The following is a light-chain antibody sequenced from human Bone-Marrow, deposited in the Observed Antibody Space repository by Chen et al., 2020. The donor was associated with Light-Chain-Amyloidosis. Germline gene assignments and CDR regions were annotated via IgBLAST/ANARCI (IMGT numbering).Light chain of an antibody. J-gene: IGKJ4*01. CDR2: GSS. V-gene: IGKV3-20*01. CDR1: QTISSNY. Sequence: EIVLTQSPGTLSLSPGEGANLSCRASQTISSNYLTWYQQTLGQAPRLLIYGSSSRATGIPDRFTGSGYGTDFTLTINRLEPEDFSMYYCQQYGTSPLTFGGGTKVEIK. CDR3: QQYGTSPLT.